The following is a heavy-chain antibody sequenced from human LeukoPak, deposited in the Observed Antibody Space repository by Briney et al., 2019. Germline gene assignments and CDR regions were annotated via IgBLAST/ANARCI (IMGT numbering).Heavy chain of an antibody. CDR3: AKGGVGPTNWFDP. CDR2: ISGSGGST. J-gene: IGHJ5*02. CDR1: GFTFSSYA. V-gene: IGHV3-23*01. D-gene: IGHD1-26*01. Sequence: GGSLRLSCAASGFTFSSYAMSWVRQAPGKGLEWVSAISGSGGSTYYADSVKGRFTISRDTSKNTLYLQMSSLRAEDTAVYYCAKGGVGPTNWFDPWGQGTLVTVSS.